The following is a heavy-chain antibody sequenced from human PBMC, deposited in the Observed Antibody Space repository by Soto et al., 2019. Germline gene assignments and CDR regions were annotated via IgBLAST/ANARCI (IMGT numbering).Heavy chain of an antibody. CDR1: GLTFSSYS. CDR3: ARDQVGYCSGGSCYFGWFDP. D-gene: IGHD2-15*01. J-gene: IGHJ5*02. CDR2: ISSSSSYI. Sequence: GGSLRLSCAASGLTFSSYSMNWVRQAPGKGLEWVSSISSSSSYIYYADSVKGRFTISRDNAKNSLYLQMNSLRAEDTAVYYCARDQVGYCSGGSCYFGWFDPWGQGTLVTVSS. V-gene: IGHV3-21*01.